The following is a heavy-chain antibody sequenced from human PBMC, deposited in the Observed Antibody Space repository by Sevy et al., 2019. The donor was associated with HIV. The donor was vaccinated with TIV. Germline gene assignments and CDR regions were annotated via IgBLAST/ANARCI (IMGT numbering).Heavy chain of an antibody. CDR3: ARGDELNSYYYGMDV. CDR2: TYYRSKWYN. V-gene: IGHV6-1*01. D-gene: IGHD1-1*01. CDR1: GDSVSSSSAA. Sequence: KQSQTLSLTCAISGDSVSSSSAAWNWFRQSPSRGLEWLGRTYYRSKWYNNYAVSVKSRVTINPDTSENQFSLHLNSVTPEDTAVYFCARGDELNSYYYGMDVWGQWTTVTASS. J-gene: IGHJ6*02.